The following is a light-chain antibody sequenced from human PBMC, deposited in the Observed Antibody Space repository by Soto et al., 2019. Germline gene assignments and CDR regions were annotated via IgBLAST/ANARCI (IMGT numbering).Light chain of an antibody. J-gene: IGKJ2*01. V-gene: IGKV3-15*01. Sequence: IVMTQSPATLSVSPGERATLSCRASQSGSNTLAWYQQNPGQAPRLLMYGASIRATGTPARFSGGGSGTQFTLAISSRQSDDFAVDYCQQYDNWPYTFGQGTKLDSK. CDR2: GAS. CDR1: QSGSNT. CDR3: QQYDNWPYT.